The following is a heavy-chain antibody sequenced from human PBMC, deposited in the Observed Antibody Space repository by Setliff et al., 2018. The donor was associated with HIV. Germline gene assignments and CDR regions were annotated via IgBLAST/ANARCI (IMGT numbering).Heavy chain of an antibody. CDR3: TTEDGTYMYYFDY. D-gene: IGHD1-1*01. J-gene: IGHJ4*02. CDR1: GFTFSDHY. V-gene: IGHV3-15*01. Sequence: LSLSCATSGFTFSDHYMDWVRQAPGKGLEWIGRIKGRSDGGATDYAAPVKGRFTISRDDSRNTLFLQMNSLQTEGTAVYYCTTEDGTYMYYFDYWGLGTLVTVSS. CDR2: IKGRSDGGAT.